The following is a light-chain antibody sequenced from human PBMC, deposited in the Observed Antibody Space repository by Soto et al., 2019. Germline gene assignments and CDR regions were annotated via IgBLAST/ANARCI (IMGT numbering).Light chain of an antibody. V-gene: IGKV3-15*01. CDR1: HSVGSN. CDR2: GAS. Sequence: VMTQSPTTLSVSPGGRATLSRRASHSVGSNLAWYQQNPGQAPRLLIYGASTRATGVPARFSGSGSGTDFTLTISSLEPEDFAVYYCQQRSNWQGATFGGGTKVDI. J-gene: IGKJ4*01. CDR3: QQRSNWQGAT.